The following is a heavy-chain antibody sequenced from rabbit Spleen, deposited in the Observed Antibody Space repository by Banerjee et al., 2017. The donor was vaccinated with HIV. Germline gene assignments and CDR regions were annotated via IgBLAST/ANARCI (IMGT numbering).Heavy chain of an antibody. Sequence: QLVESGGGLVQPGGSLKLSCKASGFTLSSYYMNWVRQAPGKGLEWIGYIDPVFGITYYANWVNGRFSISRENAQNTVFLQMTSLTAADTATYFCARDLTGVIGWNFGWWGPGTLVTVS. D-gene: IGHD1-1*01. CDR1: GFTLSSYY. CDR2: IDPVFGIT. V-gene: IGHV1S7*01. J-gene: IGHJ4*01. CDR3: ARDLTGVIGWNFGW.